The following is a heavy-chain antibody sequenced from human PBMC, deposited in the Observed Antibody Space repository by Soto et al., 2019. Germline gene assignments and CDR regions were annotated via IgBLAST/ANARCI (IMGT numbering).Heavy chain of an antibody. CDR1: AGTFSNFA. CDR2: IIPFFNKA. CDR3: ARGGAGVAFDS. D-gene: IGHD3-16*01. V-gene: IGHV1-69*06. J-gene: IGHJ4*02. Sequence: QVQVVQSGAEVKKPGSSVKVSCQTPAGTFSNFAINWVRQAPGQGLEWMGEIIPFFNKAIYARNFQGRVTITADKSSGTAYMELRSLRSDDTAMFYCARGGAGVAFDSWGQGTLVTVSS.